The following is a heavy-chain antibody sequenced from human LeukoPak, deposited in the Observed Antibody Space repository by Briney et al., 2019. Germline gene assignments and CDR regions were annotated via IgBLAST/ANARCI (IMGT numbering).Heavy chain of an antibody. Sequence: GGSLRLSCAASGFTFSSYSMNWVRQAPGKGLEWVSYISSSSSTIYYADSVKGRFTISRDNAKNSLYLQMNSLRAEDTAVYYCARESWGSSWYYYYGMDVWGQGTTVTVSS. D-gene: IGHD6-13*01. V-gene: IGHV3-48*01. CDR2: ISSSSSTI. CDR1: GFTFSSYS. CDR3: ARESWGSSWYYYYGMDV. J-gene: IGHJ6*02.